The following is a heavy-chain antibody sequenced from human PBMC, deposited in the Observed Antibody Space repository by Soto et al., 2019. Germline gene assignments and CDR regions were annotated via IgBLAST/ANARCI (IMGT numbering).Heavy chain of an antibody. CDR2: IDPSDSYT. V-gene: IGHV5-10-1*01. CDR1: GYSFTSYW. D-gene: IGHD2-15*01. Sequence: GESLKISCKGSGYSFTSYWISWVRQMPGKGLEWMGRIDPSDSYTNYSPSFQGHVTISADKSISTAYLQWSSLKASDTAMYYCARQYCSGRSCPLDWFDPWGQGTLVTVSS. J-gene: IGHJ5*02. CDR3: ARQYCSGRSCPLDWFDP.